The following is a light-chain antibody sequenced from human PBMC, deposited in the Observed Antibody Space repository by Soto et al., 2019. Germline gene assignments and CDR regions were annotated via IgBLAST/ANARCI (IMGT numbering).Light chain of an antibody. CDR2: GAS. CDR1: QSVSSSY. V-gene: IGKV3-20*01. CDR3: QQYGSPGIT. J-gene: IGKJ5*01. Sequence: EIVLTQSPGTLSLSPGERATLSCRASQSVSSSYLAWYQQKPGQAPRLLIYGASSRATGIPDRFSGSGSGTDFTLTISRREPEDFAVYYCQQYGSPGITFGQGTRRETK.